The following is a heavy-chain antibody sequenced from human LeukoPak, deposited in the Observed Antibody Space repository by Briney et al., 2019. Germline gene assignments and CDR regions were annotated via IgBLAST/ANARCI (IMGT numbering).Heavy chain of an antibody. V-gene: IGHV1-46*01. J-gene: IGHJ4*02. CDR3: ARGDEVVVPADTRFDY. CDR2: INPSGGST. CDR1: GYTFTGYY. Sequence: VASVKVSCKASGYTFTGYYMHWVRQAPGQGLEWMGIINPSGGSTSYAQKFQGRVTMTRDTSTSTVYMELSSLRSEDTAVYYCARGDEVVVPADTRFDYWGQGTLVTVSS. D-gene: IGHD2-2*01.